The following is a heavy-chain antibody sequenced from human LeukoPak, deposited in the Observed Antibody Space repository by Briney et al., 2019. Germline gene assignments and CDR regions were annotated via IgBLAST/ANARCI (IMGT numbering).Heavy chain of an antibody. CDR1: GYTFTGYC. CDR3: ARVERITIFGVAPLKY. Sequence: ASVKVSCKASGYTFTGYCMHWVRQAPGLGLEWMGWINPNSGGTNYAQKFQGRVTMTRDTSISTAYMELSRLRSDDTAVYYCARVERITIFGVAPLKYWGQGTLVTVSS. J-gene: IGHJ4*02. V-gene: IGHV1-2*02. D-gene: IGHD3-3*01. CDR2: INPNSGGT.